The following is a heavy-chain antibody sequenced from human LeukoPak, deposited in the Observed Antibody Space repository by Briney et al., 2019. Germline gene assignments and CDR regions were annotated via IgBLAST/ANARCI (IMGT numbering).Heavy chain of an antibody. CDR1: GFTFRRST. CDR3: LGNWC. CDR2: ISGSGGST. Sequence: GGSLRLSCAASGFTFRRSTMGWVRQAPGKGLEWVSSISGSGGSTYYADSVKGRFTVSRDNSKNTLYLHMNSLTFEDTAVYYCLGNWCWGQGTLVTVSS. D-gene: IGHD1-20*01. J-gene: IGHJ4*02. V-gene: IGHV3-23*01.